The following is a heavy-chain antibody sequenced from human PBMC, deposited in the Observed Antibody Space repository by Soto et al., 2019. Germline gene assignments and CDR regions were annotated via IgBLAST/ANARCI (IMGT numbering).Heavy chain of an antibody. D-gene: IGHD4-4*01. Sequence: SETLSLTCTVSGGSISSGGYYWSWIRQHPGKGLEWIGYIYYSGSTYYNPSLKSRVTISVDTSKNQFSLKLSSVTAADTAVYYCAGCNFRFFWVDPWGQGTLVTISS. CDR1: GGSISSGGYY. CDR2: IYYSGST. J-gene: IGHJ5*02. CDR3: AGCNFRFFWVDP. V-gene: IGHV4-31*03.